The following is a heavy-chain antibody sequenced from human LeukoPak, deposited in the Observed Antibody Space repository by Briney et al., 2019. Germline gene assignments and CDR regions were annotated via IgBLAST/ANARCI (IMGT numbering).Heavy chain of an antibody. D-gene: IGHD3-10*01. CDR2: INPSGGST. CDR1: GYTFTSYY. Sequence: ASVKVSCKASGYTFTSYYMHWVRQAPGQGLEWMGIINPSGGSTSYAQKFQGRVTMTRDTSTSTVYMELSSLRSEDTAVYCCARDRPRITMVRGVFDPWGQGTLVTVSS. V-gene: IGHV1-46*01. J-gene: IGHJ5*02. CDR3: ARDRPRITMVRGVFDP.